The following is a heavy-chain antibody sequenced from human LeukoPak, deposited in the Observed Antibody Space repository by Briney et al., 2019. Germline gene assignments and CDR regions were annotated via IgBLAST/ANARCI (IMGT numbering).Heavy chain of an antibody. CDR2: INADGSTA. CDR1: GFTFGNSW. CDR3: VVVVEPPDSDGFDV. Sequence: GGSLRLSCAASGFTFGNSWVHWVRQAPGKGLVWVSLINADGSTATYADSAKGRLTISRDTARNTLSLQMNSLTIEDTALYYCVVVVEPPDSDGFDVWGQGPMITVSS. D-gene: IGHD1-14*01. V-gene: IGHV3-74*01. J-gene: IGHJ3*01.